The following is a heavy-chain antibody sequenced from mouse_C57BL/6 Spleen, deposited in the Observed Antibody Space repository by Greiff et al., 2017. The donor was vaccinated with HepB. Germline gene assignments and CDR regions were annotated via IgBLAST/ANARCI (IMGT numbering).Heavy chain of an antibody. CDR2: ISDGGSYT. CDR3: ARETGSTMVPFDY. CDR1: GFTFSSYA. J-gene: IGHJ2*01. Sequence: EVKVVESGGGLVKPGGSLKLSCAASGFTFSSYAMSWVRQTPEKRLEWVATISDGGSYTYYPDNVKGRFTISRDNAKNNLYLQMSHLKSEDTAMYYCARETGSTMVPFDYWGQGTTLTVSS. V-gene: IGHV5-4*01. D-gene: IGHD2-1*01.